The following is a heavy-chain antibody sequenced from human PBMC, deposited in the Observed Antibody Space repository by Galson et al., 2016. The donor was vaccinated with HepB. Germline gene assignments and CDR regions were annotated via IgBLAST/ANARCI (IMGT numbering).Heavy chain of an antibody. CDR2: NSYSGGS. D-gene: IGHD2-2*02. Sequence: ETLSLTCTVSGDSISSNYWSWIRQPPGKGLEWIAFNSYSGGSNYNPSLRSRVTFSLDTSNNQFSLRLNSVTASDTAVYYCVRHHTIPTGAFQIWGQGTLVVVSS. V-gene: IGHV4-59*01. CDR1: GDSISSNY. J-gene: IGHJ3*02. CDR3: VRHHTIPTGAFQI.